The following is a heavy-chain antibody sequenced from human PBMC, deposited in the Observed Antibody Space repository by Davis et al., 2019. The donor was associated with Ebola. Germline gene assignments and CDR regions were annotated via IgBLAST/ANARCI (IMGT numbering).Heavy chain of an antibody. CDR1: GFGFSNYW. CDR2: ISYDGSNK. V-gene: IGHV3-30*03. CDR3: ARVSTMIVVA. D-gene: IGHD3-22*01. Sequence: GESLKISCAASGFGFSNYWIHWVRQAPGKGLEWVAVISYDGSNKYYADSVKGRFTISRDNAKNSLYLQMNSLRAEDTAVYYCARVSTMIVVAWGQGTLVTVSS. J-gene: IGHJ5*02.